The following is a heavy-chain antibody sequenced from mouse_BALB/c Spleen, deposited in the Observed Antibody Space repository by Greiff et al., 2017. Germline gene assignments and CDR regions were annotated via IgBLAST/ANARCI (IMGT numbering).Heavy chain of an antibody. Sequence: VQLVESGPGLVQPSQSLSITCTVSGFSLTDYGVSWIRQPPGKGLEWLGVIWGGGSTYYNSALKSRLSISKDNSKSQVFLKMNSLQTDDTAMYYCAKQIYYDYDAGFAYWGQGTLVTVSA. CDR3: AKQIYYDYDAGFAY. J-gene: IGHJ3*01. D-gene: IGHD2-4*01. V-gene: IGHV2-6-5*01. CDR1: GFSLTDYG. CDR2: IWGGGST.